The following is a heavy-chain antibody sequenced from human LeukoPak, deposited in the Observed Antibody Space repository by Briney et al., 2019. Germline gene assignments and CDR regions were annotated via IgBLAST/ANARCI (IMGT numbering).Heavy chain of an antibody. D-gene: IGHD4-17*01. Sequence: GGSLRLSCAASGFTFSGFAMSWVRRTPGKGLEWVSAISGSGGSTYYADSVKGRFTISRDNSKNTLYLQMNSLRAEDTAVYYCAKDSAATVSTFDYWGQGTLVTVSS. CDR2: ISGSGGST. CDR1: GFTFSGFA. V-gene: IGHV3-23*01. J-gene: IGHJ4*02. CDR3: AKDSAATVSTFDY.